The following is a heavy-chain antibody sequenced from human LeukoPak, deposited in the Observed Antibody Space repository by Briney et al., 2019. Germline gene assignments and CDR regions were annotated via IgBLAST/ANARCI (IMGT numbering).Heavy chain of an antibody. CDR3: AKDLLTMVRGVIPNYFDY. CDR2: ISGSGGST. J-gene: IGHJ4*02. Sequence: PGGSLRLSCAASGFTFSSYAMSWVRRAPGKGLEWVSAISGSGGSTYYADSVKGRFTISRDNSKNTLYLQMNSLRAEDTAVYYRAKDLLTMVRGVIPNYFDYWGQGTLVTVSS. CDR1: GFTFSSYA. V-gene: IGHV3-23*01. D-gene: IGHD3-10*01.